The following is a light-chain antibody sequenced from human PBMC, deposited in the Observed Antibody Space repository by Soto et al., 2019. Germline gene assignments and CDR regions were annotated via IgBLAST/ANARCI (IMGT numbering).Light chain of an antibody. Sequence: ENVLTQSPGTLSMSPGERVTLSCRASQDIRSHLAWYQQKPGQAPRLLIFDASSGATGIPDRFSGSGSGTDFTLSISRLEPEDFAVYYCQQYGTSPRTFGQGTRVEIK. J-gene: IGKJ1*01. V-gene: IGKV3-20*01. CDR2: DAS. CDR3: QQYGTSPRT. CDR1: QDIRSH.